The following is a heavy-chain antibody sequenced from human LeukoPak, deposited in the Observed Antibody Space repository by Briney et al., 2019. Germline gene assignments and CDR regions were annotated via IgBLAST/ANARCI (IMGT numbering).Heavy chain of an antibody. D-gene: IGHD6-13*01. Sequence: SETLYLTCTVSGGSINSYYWSWVRQPPGKGLEWIGYIYYSGSTKYNPSLKSRVTISVDTSKNQFSLKLNSVTAADTAVYYCARTYSTSWYDYFDYWGQGTLVTVSS. CDR1: GGSINSYY. CDR2: IYYSGST. CDR3: ARTYSTSWYDYFDY. J-gene: IGHJ4*02. V-gene: IGHV4-59*01.